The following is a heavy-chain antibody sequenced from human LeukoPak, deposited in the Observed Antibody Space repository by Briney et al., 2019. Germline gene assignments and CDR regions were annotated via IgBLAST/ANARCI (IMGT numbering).Heavy chain of an antibody. CDR1: GYTFTSYD. CDR3: ARYCSSTSCYPFP. D-gene: IGHD2-2*01. J-gene: IGHJ5*02. V-gene: IGHV1-8*01. Sequence: ASVKVSCKASGYTFTSYDINWVRQATGQGLEWMGWMNPNSGNTGYAQKFQGRVTMTRNTSISTAYMELSSLRSEDTAVHYCARYCSSTSCYPFPWGQGTLVTVSS. CDR2: MNPNSGNT.